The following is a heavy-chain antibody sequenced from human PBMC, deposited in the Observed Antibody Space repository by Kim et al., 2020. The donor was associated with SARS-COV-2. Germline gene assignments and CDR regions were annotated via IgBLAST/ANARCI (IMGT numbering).Heavy chain of an antibody. CDR3: ARSIAALYYFDY. V-gene: IGHV4-59*01. CDR1: GGSISSYY. Sequence: SETLSLTCTVSGGSISSYYWSWIRQPPGKGLEWIGYIYYSGSSNYNPSLKSRVTISVDTSKNLFSLRLTSVTAADTAVYYCARSIAALYYFDYWGQGTLVTVSS. D-gene: IGHD6-6*01. J-gene: IGHJ4*02. CDR2: IYYSGSS.